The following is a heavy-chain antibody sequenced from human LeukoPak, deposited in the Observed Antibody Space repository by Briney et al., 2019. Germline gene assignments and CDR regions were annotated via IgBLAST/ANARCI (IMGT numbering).Heavy chain of an antibody. CDR3: ARRTVRGVIAY. CDR2: IYYSGST. Sequence: SETLSLTCTVSGGSISSSSYYWGWIRQPPGTGLEWIGSIYYSGSTYYNPSLKSRVTISVDTSKNQFSLKLSSVTAADTAVYYCARRTVRGVIAYWGQGTLVTVSS. V-gene: IGHV4-39*07. J-gene: IGHJ4*02. D-gene: IGHD3-10*01. CDR1: GGSISSSSYY.